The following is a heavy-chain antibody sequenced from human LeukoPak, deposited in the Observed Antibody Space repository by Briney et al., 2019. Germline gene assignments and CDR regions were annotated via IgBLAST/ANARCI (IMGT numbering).Heavy chain of an antibody. CDR3: ARGERMLFYFDY. V-gene: IGHV4-30-2*01. Sequence: SETLSLTCAVSGGSISSGGYSWSWIRQPPGKGLEWIGYIYHSGSTYYNPSLKSRVTISVDRSKNQFSLKLSSVTAADTAVYYCARGERMLFYFDYWGQGTLVTVSP. CDR2: IYHSGST. CDR1: GGSISSGGYS. D-gene: IGHD2-21*01. J-gene: IGHJ4*02.